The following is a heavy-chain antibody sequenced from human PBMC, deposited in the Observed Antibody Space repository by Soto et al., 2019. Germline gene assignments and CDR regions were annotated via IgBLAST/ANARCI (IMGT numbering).Heavy chain of an antibody. Sequence: PSETLSLTCTVSGGSISSGGYYWSWIRQHPGKGLEWIGYIYYSGSTYYNPSLKSRVTISVDTSKNQFSLKLSSVTAADTAVYYCARDSNSGYYYYYMDVWGKGTTVTVSS. CDR3: ARDSNSGYYYYYMDV. CDR1: GGSISSGGYY. D-gene: IGHD4-4*01. J-gene: IGHJ6*03. V-gene: IGHV4-31*03. CDR2: IYYSGST.